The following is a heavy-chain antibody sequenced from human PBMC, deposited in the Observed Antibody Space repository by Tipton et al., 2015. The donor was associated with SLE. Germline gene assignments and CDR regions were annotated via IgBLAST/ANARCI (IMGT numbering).Heavy chain of an antibody. CDR3: AKGTRGYDWYYFDY. D-gene: IGHD5-12*01. CDR1: GFTFSSYA. J-gene: IGHJ4*02. V-gene: IGHV3-23*01. CDR2: ISGSGGST. Sequence: SLRLSCAASGFTFSSYAMSWVRQAPGKGLEWVSTISGSGGSTYYADSVKGRFTISRDNSKNTLYLQMNSLRAEDTAVYYCAKGTRGYDWYYFDYWGQGTLVTVSS.